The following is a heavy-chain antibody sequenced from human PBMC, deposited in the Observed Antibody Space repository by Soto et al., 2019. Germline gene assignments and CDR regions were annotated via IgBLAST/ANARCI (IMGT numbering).Heavy chain of an antibody. V-gene: IGHV3-11*01. J-gene: IGHJ4*02. CDR2: ISSSGSTI. D-gene: IGHD4-17*01. CDR3: ARAHYGTKIDY. CDR1: GFTFSDYY. Sequence: GGSLRLSCAASGFTFSDYYMSRIRQAPGKGLERVSYISSSGSTIYYADSVKGRFTISRDNAKNSLYLQMNSLRAEDTAVYYCARAHYGTKIDYWGQGTLVTVSS.